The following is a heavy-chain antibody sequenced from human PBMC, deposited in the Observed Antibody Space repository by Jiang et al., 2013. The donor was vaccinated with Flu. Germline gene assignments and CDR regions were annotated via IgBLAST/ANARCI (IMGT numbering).Heavy chain of an antibody. J-gene: IGHJ6*02. Sequence: PGESLKISCKGSGYSFTSYWIGWVRQMPGKGLEWMGIIYPGDSDTRYSPSFQGQVTISADKSISTAYLQWSSLKASDTAMYYCARQSIAVAGRVSYYYYGMDVWGQGTTVTVSS. CDR3: ARQSIAVAGRVSYYYYGMDV. CDR2: IYPGDSDT. D-gene: IGHD6-19*01. CDR1: GYSFTSYW. V-gene: IGHV5-51*01.